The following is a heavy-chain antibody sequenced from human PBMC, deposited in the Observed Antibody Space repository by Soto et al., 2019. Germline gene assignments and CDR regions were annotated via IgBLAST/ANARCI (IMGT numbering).Heavy chain of an antibody. CDR3: ARDSDDSSGYWLAPQDY. CDR1: GFTFSSYA. CDR2: ISYDGSNK. Sequence: QVQLVESGGGVVQPGRSLRLSCAASGFTFSSYAMHWVRQAPGKGLEWVAVISYDGSNKYYADSVKGRFTISRDNSKNTXYLXXXXXRAEDTAVYYCARDSDDSSGYWLAPQDYWGQGTLVTVSS. D-gene: IGHD3-22*01. J-gene: IGHJ4*02. V-gene: IGHV3-30-3*01.